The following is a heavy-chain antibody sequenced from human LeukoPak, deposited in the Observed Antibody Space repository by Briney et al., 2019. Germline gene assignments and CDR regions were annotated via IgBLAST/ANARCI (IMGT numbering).Heavy chain of an antibody. CDR1: GGSFSGYY. V-gene: IGHV4-34*01. CDR3: ARETMVRGVRPKRFDP. CDR2: FNHSGNT. D-gene: IGHD3-10*01. Sequence: SETLSLTCAVYGGSFSGYYWSWIRQPPGKGLEWIGEFNHSGNTNYNPSLKRRVTISVDTSKNQSSLKLSSVTAADTAVYYCARETMVRGVRPKRFDPWGQGTLVTVSS. J-gene: IGHJ5*02.